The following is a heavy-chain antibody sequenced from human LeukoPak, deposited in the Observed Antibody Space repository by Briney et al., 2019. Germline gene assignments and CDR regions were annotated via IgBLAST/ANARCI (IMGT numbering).Heavy chain of an antibody. V-gene: IGHV4-59*08. CDR1: GASISSYY. CDR3: ARRVGATRYDYGMDV. CDR2: IYYSGST. J-gene: IGHJ6*02. D-gene: IGHD1-26*01. Sequence: SATLSLTCTVSGASISSYYWSWIRQPPGKGLEWIGYIYYSGSTNYNPSLKSRVTISVDTSKYQFSLKLSAVSAADTAGYYCARRVGATRYDYGMDVWGQGTTVTVSS.